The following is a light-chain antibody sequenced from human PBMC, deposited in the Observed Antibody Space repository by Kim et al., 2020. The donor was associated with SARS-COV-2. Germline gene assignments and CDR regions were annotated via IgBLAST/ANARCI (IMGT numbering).Light chain of an antibody. J-gene: IGKJ1*01. Sequence: AAVDDRVNITCRASQSSSSWLAWYQQKPGKAPKLLIYKASSLESGVPSRFSGSGSGTDFTLTISSLQPDDFATYYCQHYNSYPWTFGQGTKVDIK. CDR1: QSSSSW. CDR2: KAS. V-gene: IGKV1-5*03. CDR3: QHYNSYPWT.